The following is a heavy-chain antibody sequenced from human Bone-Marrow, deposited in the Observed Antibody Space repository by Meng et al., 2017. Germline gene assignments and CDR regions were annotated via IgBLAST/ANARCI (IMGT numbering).Heavy chain of an antibody. D-gene: IGHD3-22*01. CDR3: ARGFLFSYYYDSSGSLHRDYYGMDV. CDR1: Y. Sequence: YWIGWIRQPPGKGLEWIGEINHSGSTNYNPSLKSRVTISVDTSKNQFSLKLSSVTAADTAVYYCARGFLFSYYYDSSGSLHRDYYGMDVWGQGTTVTVSS. V-gene: IGHV4-34*01. CDR2: INHSGST. J-gene: IGHJ6*02.